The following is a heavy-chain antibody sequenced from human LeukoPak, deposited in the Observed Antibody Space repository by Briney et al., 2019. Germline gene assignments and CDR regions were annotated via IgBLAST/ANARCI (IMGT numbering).Heavy chain of an antibody. CDR1: GGSISSYY. Sequence: SETLSLTCTDSGGSISSYYWSWIRQPPGKGLEWIGYIYYSGSTNYNPSLKSRVTISVDTSKNQFSLKLSSVTAADTAVYYCAKEASPPAHYFDYWGQGTLVTVSS. J-gene: IGHJ4*02. CDR3: AKEASPPAHYFDY. CDR2: IYYSGST. V-gene: IGHV4-59*01.